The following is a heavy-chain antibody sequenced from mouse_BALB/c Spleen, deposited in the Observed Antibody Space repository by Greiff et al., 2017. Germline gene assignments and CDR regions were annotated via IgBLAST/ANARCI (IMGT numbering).Heavy chain of an antibody. CDR3: ARIRTGAMDY. V-gene: IGHV2-9*02. J-gene: IGHJ4*01. CDR2: IWAGGST. Sequence: VMLVESGPGLVAPSQSLSITCTVSGFSLTSYGVHWVRQPPGKGLEWLGVIWAGGSTNYNSALMSRLSISKDNSKSQVFLKMNSLQTDDTAMYYCARIRTGAMDYWGQGTSVTVSS. CDR1: GFSLTSYG.